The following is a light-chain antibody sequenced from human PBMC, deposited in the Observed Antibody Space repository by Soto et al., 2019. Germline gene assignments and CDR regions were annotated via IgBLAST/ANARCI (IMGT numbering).Light chain of an antibody. V-gene: IGKV3-15*01. CDR3: QQYDSWPPLLT. CDR1: QSVSSN. CDR2: GTS. J-gene: IGKJ3*01. Sequence: EIIMTQSPATLSVSPGERATLSCRASQSVSSNLAWYRQRPGQAPRLLIYGTSTRATGIPDRFSGSGSGTEFTLTISSLQSEDFAVYYCQQYDSWPPLLTFGPGTKVDLK.